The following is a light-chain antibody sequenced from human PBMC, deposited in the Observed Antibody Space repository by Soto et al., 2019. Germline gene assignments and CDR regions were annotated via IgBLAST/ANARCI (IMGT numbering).Light chain of an antibody. CDR2: GAS. J-gene: IGKJ5*01. CDR3: QQYGSSPIT. V-gene: IGKV3-20*01. Sequence: EIVLTQSPATLSLSPGERATLSCRASQSVISTYFAWYQQRPGQAPRLLIYGASSRATGIPDRFSGSGSGTDFTLTISRLEPEDFAVYYCQQYGSSPITFGQGTRLEIK. CDR1: QSVISTY.